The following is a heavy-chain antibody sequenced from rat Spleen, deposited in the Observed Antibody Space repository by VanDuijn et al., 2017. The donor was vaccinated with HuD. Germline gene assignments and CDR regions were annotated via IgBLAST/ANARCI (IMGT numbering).Heavy chain of an antibody. V-gene: IGHV2-47*01. CDR3: ATNTFYGYNPNWFAY. D-gene: IGHD1-9*01. Sequence: QVQLKESGPGLVQPSQTLSLTCTVSGFSLTSNGVSWIRQSPGKGLEWMGVAWSNGHSDYNSGIKSRLSISRDTSKSQVFLEMNSLQTEDTAVYFCATNTFYGYNPNWFAYWGHGTLVTVSS. CDR1: GFSLTSNG. CDR2: AWSNGHS. J-gene: IGHJ3*01.